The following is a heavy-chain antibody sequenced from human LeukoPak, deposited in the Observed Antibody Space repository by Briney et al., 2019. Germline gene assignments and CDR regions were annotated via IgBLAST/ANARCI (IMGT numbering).Heavy chain of an antibody. CDR3: AELGITMIGGV. J-gene: IGHJ6*04. D-gene: IGHD3-10*02. Sequence: GGSLRLSCAASGFTFSDYYMSWIRQAPGKGLEWVSSISSRSSYMYYAGSVKGRFAISRDNAKNSLYLQMNSLRAEDTAVYYCAELGITMIGGVWGKGTTVTISS. CDR1: GFTFSDYY. CDR2: ISSRSSYM. V-gene: IGHV3-11*06.